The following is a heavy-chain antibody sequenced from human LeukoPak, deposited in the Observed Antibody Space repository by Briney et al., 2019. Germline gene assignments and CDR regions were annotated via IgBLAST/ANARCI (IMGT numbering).Heavy chain of an antibody. CDR1: GFTFSTST. D-gene: IGHD2/OR15-2a*01. V-gene: IGHV3-21*01. CDR2: ISGGSDYI. J-gene: IGHJ5*02. Sequence: PGGSLRLSCAASGFTFSTSTMKWVRQAPGKGLEWVSSISGGSDYIYYADSVKGRFTISRDNAKNSLYLQMNSLRGEDTAVYYCVRIPNSADFPNWFDPWGQGTLVTVSS. CDR3: VRIPNSADFPNWFDP.